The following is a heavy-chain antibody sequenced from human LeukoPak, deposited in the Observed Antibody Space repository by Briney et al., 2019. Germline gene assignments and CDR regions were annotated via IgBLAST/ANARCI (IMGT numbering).Heavy chain of an antibody. Sequence: SETLSLTCTVSGGSISSYYWSWIRQPAGKGLEWIGRIYTSGSTNYNPSLKSRVTMSVDTSKNQFSLKLSSVTAADTAVYYCAREPSYCSSTNCYPYFDYWGQGTLVTVSS. V-gene: IGHV4-4*07. J-gene: IGHJ4*02. CDR3: AREPSYCSSTNCYPYFDY. CDR2: IYTSGST. CDR1: GGSISSYY. D-gene: IGHD2-2*01.